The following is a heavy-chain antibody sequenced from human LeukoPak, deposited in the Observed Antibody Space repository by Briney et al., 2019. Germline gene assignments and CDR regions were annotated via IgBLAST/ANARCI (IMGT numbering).Heavy chain of an antibody. Sequence: SETLSLTCPVYGGSFSGYYWSWIRQPPGKGLEWIGEINHSGSTNYNPSLKSRVTISVDTSKNQFSLKLSSVTAADTAVYYCARESDSSADIWGQGTMVTVSS. D-gene: IGHD6-19*01. CDR2: INHSGST. J-gene: IGHJ3*02. V-gene: IGHV4-34*01. CDR3: ARESDSSADI. CDR1: GGSFSGYY.